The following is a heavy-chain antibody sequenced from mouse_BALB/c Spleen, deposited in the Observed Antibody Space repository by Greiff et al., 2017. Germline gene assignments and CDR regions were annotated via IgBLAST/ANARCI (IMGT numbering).Heavy chain of an antibody. V-gene: IGHV1-74*01. CDR2: IDPYDSET. J-gene: IGHJ2*01. Sequence: VQLVESGAELVRPGASVKLSCKASGYTFTSYWMNWVKQRPEQGLEWIGRIDPYDSETHYNQKFKDKAILTVDKSSSTAYMQLSSLTSEDSAVYYCARFTTVVAPDYWGQGTTLTVSS. D-gene: IGHD1-1*01. CDR3: ARFTTVVAPDY. CDR1: GYTFTSYW.